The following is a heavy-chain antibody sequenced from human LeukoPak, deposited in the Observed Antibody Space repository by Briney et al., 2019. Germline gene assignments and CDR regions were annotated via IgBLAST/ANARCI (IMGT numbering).Heavy chain of an antibody. CDR2: INNSGST. Sequence: PSETLSLTCTVSRGSISIYYWSWIRQPAGKGLEWIGRINNSGSTKYNPSLKSRVTMSVDMSKNQFSLKMTSVTAADTAVYYCARASSGSFYYFDYWGQGTPVTVSS. CDR1: RGSISIYY. D-gene: IGHD3-22*01. V-gene: IGHV4-4*07. J-gene: IGHJ4*02. CDR3: ARASSGSFYYFDY.